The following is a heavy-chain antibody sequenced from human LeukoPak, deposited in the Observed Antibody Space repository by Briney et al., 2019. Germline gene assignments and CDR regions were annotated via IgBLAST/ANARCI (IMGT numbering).Heavy chain of an antibody. D-gene: IGHD6-13*01. CDR3: ARDEMGIAAVGKY. V-gene: IGHV4-34*01. J-gene: IGHJ4*02. CDR2: IDHSGST. CDR1: GGSFSGHY. Sequence: SETLSLTCAVYGGSFSGHYWSWIRQPPGKGLEWIGEIDHSGSTNYNPSLKSRVTISLDTSKNQFSLRLSSVTAADTAVYYCARDEMGIAAVGKYWGQGALVTVSS.